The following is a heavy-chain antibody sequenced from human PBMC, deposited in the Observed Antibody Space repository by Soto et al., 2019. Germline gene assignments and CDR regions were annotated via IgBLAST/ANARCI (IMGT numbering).Heavy chain of an antibody. CDR1: GFTFSSYW. CDR2: IKQDGSEK. CDR3: AREASDLELAFDP. D-gene: IGHD1-7*01. V-gene: IGHV3-7*01. Sequence: GGSLRLSCAASGFTFSSYWMSWVRQAPGKGLEWVANIKQDGSEKYYVDSVKGRFTISRDNAKNSLYLQMNSLRAEDTAVYYCAREASDLELAFDPWGQGTLVTVSS. J-gene: IGHJ5*02.